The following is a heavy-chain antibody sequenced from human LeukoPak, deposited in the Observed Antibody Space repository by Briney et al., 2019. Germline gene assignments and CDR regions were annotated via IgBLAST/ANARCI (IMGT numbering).Heavy chain of an antibody. CDR2: INPNSGGT. D-gene: IGHD5-12*01. Sequence: ASVKVSCKASGYTFTGYYMHWVRQAPGQGLEWMGWINPNSGGTNYAQKFQGRVTMTRDTSISTAYMELSRLRSDDTAVYHCARDHGRDIVATKFYFDYWGQGTLVTVSS. CDR1: GYTFTGYY. V-gene: IGHV1-2*02. CDR3: ARDHGRDIVATKFYFDY. J-gene: IGHJ4*02.